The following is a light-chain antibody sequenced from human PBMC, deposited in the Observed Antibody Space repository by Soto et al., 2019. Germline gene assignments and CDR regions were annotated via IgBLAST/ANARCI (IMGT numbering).Light chain of an antibody. CDR3: CSYAGSNTFA. J-gene: IGLJ1*01. V-gene: IGLV2-8*01. CDR2: EVS. Sequence: QFVLTQPPSASGSPGQSVTIACTGTSSDVGGYNYVSWYQEHPGKAPKVIIYEVSKRPSGVPDRFSGYKSGNTASLTVSGLQAEDEADYYCCSYAGSNTFAFGTGTKVTVL. CDR1: SSDVGGYNY.